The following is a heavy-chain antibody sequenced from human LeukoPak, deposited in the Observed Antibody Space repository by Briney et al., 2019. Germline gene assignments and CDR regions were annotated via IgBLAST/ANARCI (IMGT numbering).Heavy chain of an antibody. V-gene: IGHV3-21*01. CDR2: ISSSSNYI. D-gene: IGHD5-18*01. CDR1: GFTFSSYS. J-gene: IGHJ4*02. CDR3: ARDLSGVTGYTYGRGIDY. Sequence: GGSLRLSCAASGFTFSSYSMNWVRQAPGKGLEWVSFISSSSNYIYYADSVKGRFTISRDNAKNSLYLQMNSLRVEDTAVYYCARDLSGVTGYTYGRGIDYWGQGTLVTVSS.